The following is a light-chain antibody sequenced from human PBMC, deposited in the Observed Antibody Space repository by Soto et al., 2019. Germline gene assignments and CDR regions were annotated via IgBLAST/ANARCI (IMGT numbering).Light chain of an antibody. CDR1: SSDVGDFNY. Sequence: QSALTQPRSVSGSPGESVTISCTGTSSDVGDFNYVSWYQQHPGKAPKVLIYDVTKRPSGVPDRLSGSKSGNTASLTISGLQAEDEADYYCCSYADRVWVFGGGTKLTVL. V-gene: IGLV2-11*01. CDR3: CSYADRVWV. J-gene: IGLJ3*02. CDR2: DVT.